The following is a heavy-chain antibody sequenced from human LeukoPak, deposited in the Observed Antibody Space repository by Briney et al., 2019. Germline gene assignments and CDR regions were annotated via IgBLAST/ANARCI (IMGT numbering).Heavy chain of an antibody. Sequence: GGSLRLSCAASGFTFSSHAMSWVRQAPGKGLEWVSAISGSGGSTYYADSVKGRFTISRDNSKNTLYLQMSSLRAEDTAVYYCAKDGSWGSSYYFDYWGQGTLVTVSS. V-gene: IGHV3-23*01. CDR2: ISGSGGST. D-gene: IGHD6-6*01. J-gene: IGHJ4*02. CDR1: GFTFSSHA. CDR3: AKDGSWGSSYYFDY.